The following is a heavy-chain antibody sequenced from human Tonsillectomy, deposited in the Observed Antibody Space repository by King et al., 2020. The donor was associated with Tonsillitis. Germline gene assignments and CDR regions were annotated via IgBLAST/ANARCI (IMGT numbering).Heavy chain of an antibody. CDR1: GFDFSRDA. CDR2: ISFDGNSK. CDR3: TRGDFDGVHLPPGY. V-gene: IGHV3-30*04. Sequence: VQLVESGGGVVQPGRSLTLSCAASGFDFSRDAMHWVRQTPGKGLEWVGVISFDGNSKFYADSVKGRFTISRDDSKSTLYLQMNSLRPEDTAVYYCTRGDFDGVHLPPGYWGQGTLVAVSS. D-gene: IGHD3-10*01. J-gene: IGHJ4*02.